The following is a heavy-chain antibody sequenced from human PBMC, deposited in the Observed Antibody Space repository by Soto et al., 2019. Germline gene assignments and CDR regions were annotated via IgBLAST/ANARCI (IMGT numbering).Heavy chain of an antibody. V-gene: IGHV4-59*01. D-gene: IGHD1-26*01. CDR2: IHNSGST. CDR1: GGSISSYY. CDR3: ARETDSGSYYTFDI. J-gene: IGHJ3*02. Sequence: QVQLQESGPGLVKPSETLSLTCTVSGGSISSYYWSWIRQPPGKGLKWIGNIHNSGSTNYKPSLKSRVTVSVDTSKNQFSLKLSSVTAADTAVYYCARETDSGSYYTFDIWGQGTMVNVSS.